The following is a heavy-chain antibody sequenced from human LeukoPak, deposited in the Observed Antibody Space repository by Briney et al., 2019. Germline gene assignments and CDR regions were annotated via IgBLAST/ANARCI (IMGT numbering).Heavy chain of an antibody. D-gene: IGHD5-18*01. CDR1: GGSISSYY. J-gene: IGHJ5*02. CDR2: IYYSGTT. CDR3: AKGAGGFSYYNWFDP. Sequence: SETLSLTCTVSGGSISSYYWGWIRQPPGKGLEWIGSIYYSGTTHYNPSLESRVTISVDTSKNQFSLKLASVTAAGTAIYYCAKGAGGFSYYNWFDPWGQGTLVTVSS. V-gene: IGHV4-39*07.